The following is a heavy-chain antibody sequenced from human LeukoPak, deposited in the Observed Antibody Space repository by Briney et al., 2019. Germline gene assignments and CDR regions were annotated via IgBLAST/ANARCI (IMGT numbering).Heavy chain of an antibody. V-gene: IGHV3-23*01. J-gene: IGHJ4*02. Sequence: GGSLRLSCAASGFTFSSYAMSWVRQAPGKGLEWVSAISGSGGSTYYADSVKGRFTISRDNSKNTLYLQMNSLRAEDTAVYYCAKGRGDFWIGYSNFDYWGQGTLVTVSS. CDR1: GFTFSSYA. CDR3: AKGRGDFWIGYSNFDY. D-gene: IGHD3-3*01. CDR2: ISGSGGST.